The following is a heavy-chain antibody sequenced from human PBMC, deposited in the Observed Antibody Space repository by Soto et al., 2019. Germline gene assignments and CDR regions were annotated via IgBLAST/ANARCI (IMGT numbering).Heavy chain of an antibody. CDR1: GGSISSGGYY. CDR2: IYYSGST. V-gene: IGHV4-31*03. J-gene: IGHJ6*03. CDR3: ARGITIFGVVKKTEPYYYYMDV. D-gene: IGHD3-3*01. Sequence: PSETLSLTCTVSGGSISSGGYYWSWIRQHPGKGLEWIGYIYYSGSTYYNPSLKSRVTISVDTSKNQFSLKLSSVTAADTAVYYCARGITIFGVVKKTEPYYYYMDVWGKGTTVTVSS.